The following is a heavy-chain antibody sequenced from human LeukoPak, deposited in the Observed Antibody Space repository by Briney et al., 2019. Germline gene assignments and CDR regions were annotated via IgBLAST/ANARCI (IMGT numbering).Heavy chain of an antibody. CDR2: IYYSGST. Sequence: SETLSLTCAVYGGSFSGYYWSWIRQSPGMGLEWIGYIYYSGSTQYNPSLESRISISKDTSKNQFSLELTSVTAADTTVYYCARGSGYFYCLDAWGQGATVTVSS. J-gene: IGHJ6*02. CDR1: GGSFSGYY. CDR3: ARGSGYFYCLDA. D-gene: IGHD3-3*01. V-gene: IGHV4-34*01.